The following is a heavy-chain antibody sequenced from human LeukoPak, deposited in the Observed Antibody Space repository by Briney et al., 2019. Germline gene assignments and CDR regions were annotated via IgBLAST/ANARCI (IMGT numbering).Heavy chain of an antibody. CDR3: ARGDAFDI. CDR1: AFTFSNCW. J-gene: IGHJ3*02. CDR2: INLDGSEK. V-gene: IGHV3-7*01. Sequence: GGSLRLSCVTSAFTFSNCWMSWVRQAPGKGLEWVANINLDGSEKYYVDSVKGRFTISRDNAKNSLYLQMNSLRAEDTAVYYCARGDAFDIWGQGTMVTVSS.